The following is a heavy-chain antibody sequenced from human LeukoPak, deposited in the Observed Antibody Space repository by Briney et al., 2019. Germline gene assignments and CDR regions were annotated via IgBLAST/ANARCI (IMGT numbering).Heavy chain of an antibody. CDR3: ARDKDYYDSSGFRFDP. D-gene: IGHD3-22*01. CDR2: IYYSGST. V-gene: IGHV4-39*07. J-gene: IGHJ5*02. CDR1: GGSISSSSYY. Sequence: PSETLSLTCTVSGGSISSSSYYWGWIRQPPGKGLEWIGSIYYSGSTYYNPSLKSRVTMSVDTSKNQFSLKLSSVTAADTAVYYCARDKDYYDSSGFRFDPWGQGTLVTVSS.